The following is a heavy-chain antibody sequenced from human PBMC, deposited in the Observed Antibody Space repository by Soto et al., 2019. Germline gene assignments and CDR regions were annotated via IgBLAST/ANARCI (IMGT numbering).Heavy chain of an antibody. CDR3: ARRWGYSFDY. Sequence: SETLSLTCTVSGGSISSYYWGWIRRPPGKGLEWIGGIYYSGSTYYNPSLKSRVTISVDTSKNQFSLKLSSVTAADTAVYYCARRWGYSFDYWGQGTLVTVSS. CDR2: IYYSGST. V-gene: IGHV4-39*01. CDR1: GGSISSYY. D-gene: IGHD7-27*01. J-gene: IGHJ4*02.